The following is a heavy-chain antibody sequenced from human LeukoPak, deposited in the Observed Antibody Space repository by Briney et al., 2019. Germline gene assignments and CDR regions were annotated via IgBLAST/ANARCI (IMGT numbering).Heavy chain of an antibody. Sequence: GGSLRLSCAASAFTFSSYELNWGREAPGKGLEWISYISSGGRIINYAESVKGRFTISRDNAKNSLYLQMNSLRAEDTAVYYCARGATRRSSGAFDIWGQGPMVTVSS. V-gene: IGHV3-48*03. J-gene: IGHJ3*02. CDR1: AFTFSSYE. D-gene: IGHD6-6*01. CDR3: ARGATRRSSGAFDI. CDR2: ISSGGRII.